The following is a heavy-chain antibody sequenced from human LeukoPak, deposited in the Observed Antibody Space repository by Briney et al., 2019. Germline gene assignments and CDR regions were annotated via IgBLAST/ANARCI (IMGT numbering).Heavy chain of an antibody. CDR1: GYIFTGYH. D-gene: IGHD5-24*01. J-gene: IGHJ5*02. CDR3: ARVAVVMASWLDP. Sequence: ASVKVSCKASGYIFTGYHIHWVRQAPGQGVEWMGWIYPNSGGTNYAQKFQGRVTMTRDTSITTVYMELSRLTSDDTAVYYCARVAVVMASWLDPWGQGTLVTVSS. CDR2: IYPNSGGT. V-gene: IGHV1-2*02.